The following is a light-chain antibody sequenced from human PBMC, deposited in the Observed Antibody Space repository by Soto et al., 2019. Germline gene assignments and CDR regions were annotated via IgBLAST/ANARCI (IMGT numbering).Light chain of an antibody. CDR3: QQYNSYSGT. CDR1: QSISRL. CDR2: DAS. J-gene: IGKJ1*01. Sequence: DIQMTQSPSTLSASLGDRVTITCRASQSISRLLAWYQQKSGKAPKLLIYDASSLESGVPSRFSGSGSGTEFTLTISRLQPDDFSTYYCQQYNSYSGTFGQGTKVEIK. V-gene: IGKV1-5*01.